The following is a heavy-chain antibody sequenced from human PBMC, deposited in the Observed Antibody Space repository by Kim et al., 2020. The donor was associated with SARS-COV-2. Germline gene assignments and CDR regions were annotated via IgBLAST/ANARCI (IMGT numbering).Heavy chain of an antibody. V-gene: IGHV4-34*01. Sequence: SETLSLTCAVYGGSFSGYYWSWIRQPPGKGLEWIGEINHSGSTNYNPSLKSRVTISVDTSKNQFSLKLSSVTAADTAVYYCARDQGGVWFGELSGTPYYYYGMDVWGQGTTVTVSS. CDR3: ARDQGGVWFGELSGTPYYYYGMDV. CDR2: INHSGST. D-gene: IGHD3-10*01. J-gene: IGHJ6*02. CDR1: GGSFSGYY.